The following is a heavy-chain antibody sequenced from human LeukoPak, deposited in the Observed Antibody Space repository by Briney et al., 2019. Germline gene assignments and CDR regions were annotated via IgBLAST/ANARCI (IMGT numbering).Heavy chain of an antibody. J-gene: IGHJ3*02. CDR3: ASPPPGGDDAFDI. CDR1: GYTFTGYY. CDR2: INPNSGGT. V-gene: IGHV1-2*06. D-gene: IGHD4-23*01. Sequence: GASVKVSCKASGYTFTGYYMHWVRQAPGQGLEWMGRINPNSGGTNYAQKFQGRVTMTRDTSISTAYMELSRLRSEDTAVYYCASPPPGGDDAFDIWGQGTMVTVSS.